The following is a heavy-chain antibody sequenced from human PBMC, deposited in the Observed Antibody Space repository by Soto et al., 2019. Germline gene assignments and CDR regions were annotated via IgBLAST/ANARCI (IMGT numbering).Heavy chain of an antibody. V-gene: IGHV1-18*01. CDR3: ARVPRFLGYCSGGSCYWDDY. CDR1: GYTFTSYG. CDR2: ISAYNGNT. D-gene: IGHD2-15*01. Sequence: QVQLVQSGAEVKKPGASVKVSCKASGYTFTSYGISWVRQAPGQGLEWMGWISAYNGNTNHAQKLQGRVTMTTDTSTSTAYMELRSLRSDDTAVYYCARVPRFLGYCSGGSCYWDDYWGQGTLVTVSS. J-gene: IGHJ4*02.